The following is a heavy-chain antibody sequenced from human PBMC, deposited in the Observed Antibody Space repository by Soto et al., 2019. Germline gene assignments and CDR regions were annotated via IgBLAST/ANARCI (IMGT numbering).Heavy chain of an antibody. J-gene: IGHJ4*02. CDR3: AKALGYCRDTSCFAFDF. Sequence: GGSLRLSCAASGFTFSSYAMNWVRQAPGEGLEWVSTMSGSGGYTYYADSVKGRFTISRDISKNTLYLQMNTLNAEDTAVYFCAKALGYCRDTSCFAFDFWGPGTLVTVSS. V-gene: IGHV3-23*01. D-gene: IGHD2-2*01. CDR1: GFTFSSYA. CDR2: MSGSGGYT.